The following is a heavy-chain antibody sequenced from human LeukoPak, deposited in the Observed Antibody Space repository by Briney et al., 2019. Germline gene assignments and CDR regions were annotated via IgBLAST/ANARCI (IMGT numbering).Heavy chain of an antibody. CDR3: ARDVPYYYGSGSSGTLGY. D-gene: IGHD3-10*01. CDR2: IYYSGST. V-gene: IGHV4-59*12. J-gene: IGHJ4*02. CDR1: GGSISSYY. Sequence: SETLSLTCTVSGGSISSYYWSWIRQPPGKGLEWLGYIYYSGSTNYNPSLKSRVTISVDTSKNQFSLKLSSVTAADTAVYYCARDVPYYYGSGSSGTLGYWGQGTLVTVSS.